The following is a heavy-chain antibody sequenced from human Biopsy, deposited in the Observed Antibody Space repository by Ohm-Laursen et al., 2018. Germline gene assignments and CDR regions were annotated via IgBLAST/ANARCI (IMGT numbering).Heavy chain of an antibody. J-gene: IGHJ6*02. CDR1: GGSFSGYY. CDR2: INHRGNA. CDR3: ARALDYYDPYYYYAMDV. V-gene: IGHV4-34*01. D-gene: IGHD3-16*01. Sequence: SETLSLTCAVYGGSFSGYYWTWIRQPPGKGLEWIGEINHRGNASYNPSLKSRITVLVDTSKNQFSLKLRSVSAADTAVYFCARALDYYDPYYYYAMDVWGQGTSVTVSS.